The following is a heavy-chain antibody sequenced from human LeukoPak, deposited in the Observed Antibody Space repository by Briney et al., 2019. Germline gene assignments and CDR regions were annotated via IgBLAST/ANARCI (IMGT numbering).Heavy chain of an antibody. CDR3: ARHVGANHFDY. D-gene: IGHD1-26*01. CDR1: GGSFSGYY. J-gene: IGHJ4*02. V-gene: IGHV4-34*01. Sequence: PSETLSLTCAVYGGSFSGYYWSWIRQHPGRGLEWIGYIYYSGSTYYNPSLKSRVTISVDTSKNQFSLKLSSVTAADTAVYYCARHVGANHFDYWGQGTLVTVSS. CDR2: IYYSGST.